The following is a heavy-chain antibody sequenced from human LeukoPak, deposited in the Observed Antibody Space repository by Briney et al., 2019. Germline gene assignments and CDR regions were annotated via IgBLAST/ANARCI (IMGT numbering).Heavy chain of an antibody. J-gene: IGHJ4*02. CDR3: ARGSRGYNYGFDY. Sequence: GGSLRLSCAASGFTFSSYAMSWVRQAPGKGLEWVSAISGSGGNTYYADSVKGRFTISRDNSKNTLYLQMNSLRAEDTAAYFCARGSRGYNYGFDYWGQGTLVTVSS. CDR1: GFTFSSYA. CDR2: ISGSGGNT. D-gene: IGHD5-18*01. V-gene: IGHV3-23*01.